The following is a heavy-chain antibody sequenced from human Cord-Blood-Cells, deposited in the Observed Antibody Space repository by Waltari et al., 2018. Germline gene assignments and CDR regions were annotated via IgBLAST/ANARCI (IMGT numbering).Heavy chain of an antibody. Sequence: QVQLQQWGAGLLKPSETLSLTCAVYGGSFSGYYWSWIRRPPGKGLEWIGENNHSGSTNYNPSLKSRVTISVDTSKNQFSLKLSSVTAADTAVYYCARGCSGGSCYSAFDIWGQGTMVTVSS. D-gene: IGHD2-15*01. J-gene: IGHJ3*02. CDR1: GGSFSGYY. CDR3: ARGCSGGSCYSAFDI. CDR2: NNHSGST. V-gene: IGHV4-34*01.